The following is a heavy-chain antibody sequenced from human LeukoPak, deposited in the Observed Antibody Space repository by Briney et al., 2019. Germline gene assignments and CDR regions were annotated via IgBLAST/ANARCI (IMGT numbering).Heavy chain of an antibody. J-gene: IGHJ3*02. V-gene: IGHV4-39*07. D-gene: IGHD3-3*01. Sequence: SETLSLTCTVSGGSISSSSYYWGWIRQPPGKGLEWIGSIYYSGSTYYNPSLKSRVTISVDTSKNQFSLKLSSVTAADTAVYYCARAKSIFGDAFDIWGQGTMVTVSS. CDR1: GGSISSSSYY. CDR3: ARAKSIFGDAFDI. CDR2: IYYSGST.